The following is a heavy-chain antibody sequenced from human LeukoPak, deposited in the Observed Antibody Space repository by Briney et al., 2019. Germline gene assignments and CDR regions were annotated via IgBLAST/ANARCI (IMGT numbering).Heavy chain of an antibody. V-gene: IGHV1-2*02. CDR2: INPNSGGT. J-gene: IGHJ4*02. Sequence: GASVKVSCKASGYTLTDYCMHWVRQAPGQGLEWMGWINPNSGGTNYAQKFQGRVTMTRDTSISTAYMELSRLRSDDTAVYYCARSGDIVATIVTFDYWGQGTLVTVSS. CDR3: ARSGDIVATIVTFDY. CDR1: GYTLTDYC. D-gene: IGHD5-12*01.